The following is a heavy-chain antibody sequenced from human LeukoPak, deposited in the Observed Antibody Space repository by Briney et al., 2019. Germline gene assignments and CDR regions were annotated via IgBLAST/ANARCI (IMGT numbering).Heavy chain of an antibody. Sequence: SETLSLTCTVSGGSVTSYYWSWIRQPPGEGLEWLGYIYYTGSTNYNPSLKSRVTISVDASKNQFSLKLSSVTAADTAVYYCARPPTLDIWGQGTMVTVSS. V-gene: IGHV4-59*08. CDR2: IYYTGST. CDR3: ARPPTLDI. CDR1: GGSVTSYY. D-gene: IGHD1-1*01. J-gene: IGHJ3*02.